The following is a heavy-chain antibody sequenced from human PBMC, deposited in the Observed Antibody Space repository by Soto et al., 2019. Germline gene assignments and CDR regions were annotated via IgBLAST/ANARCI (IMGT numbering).Heavy chain of an antibody. V-gene: IGHV4-31*03. D-gene: IGHD2-8*01. J-gene: IGHJ5*02. CDR1: GGSISSGGYY. CDR3: ARSGGCTNGVCVSPFDP. Sequence: QVQLQESGPGLVKPSQTLSLTCTVSGGSISSGGYYWSWIRQHPGKGLEWIGYIYYSGSTYYNPSLKSRVTISVDTSKNQFSLKLSPVTAADTAVYYCARSGGCTNGVCVSPFDPWGQGTLVTVSS. CDR2: IYYSGST.